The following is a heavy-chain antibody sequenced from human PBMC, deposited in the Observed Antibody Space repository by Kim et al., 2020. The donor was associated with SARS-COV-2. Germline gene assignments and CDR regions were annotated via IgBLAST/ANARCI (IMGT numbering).Heavy chain of an antibody. V-gene: IGHV4-59*01. Sequence: SETLSLTCTVSGGSISSYYWSWIRQPPGKGLEWIGYIYYSGSTNYNPSLKSRVTISVDTSKNQFSLKLSSVTAADTAVYYCARVLLSGYYLFDYWGQGTLVTVSS. CDR1: GGSISSYY. CDR3: ARVLLSGYYLFDY. J-gene: IGHJ4*02. CDR2: IYYSGST. D-gene: IGHD3-22*01.